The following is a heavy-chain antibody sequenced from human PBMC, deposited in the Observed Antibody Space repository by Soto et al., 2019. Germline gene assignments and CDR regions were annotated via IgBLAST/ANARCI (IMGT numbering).Heavy chain of an antibody. CDR2: TLPISGAT. CDR1: GGILSHYA. CDR3: GTGDSSDTGDH. Sequence: QVQLVQSWAEVKNPGSSGKVSCKASGGILSHYAVSWVRPAHGQGLEWLGGTLPISGATDYAQKFKGRVTITADEATNTAYMELNSLRSEDTAVYYFGTGDSSDTGDHWGPGTLVTVSS. J-gene: IGHJ4*02. D-gene: IGHD6-19*01. V-gene: IGHV1-69*01.